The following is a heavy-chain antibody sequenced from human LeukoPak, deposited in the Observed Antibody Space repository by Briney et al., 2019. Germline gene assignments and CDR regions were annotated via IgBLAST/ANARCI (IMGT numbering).Heavy chain of an antibody. CDR2: ISGSGGST. J-gene: IGHJ4*02. D-gene: IGHD3-22*01. CDR1: GFSLSNYW. V-gene: IGHV3-23*01. Sequence: GGSLRLSCAASGFSLSNYWISWVRQAPGKGLEWVSAISGSGGSTYYADSVKGRFTISRDNSKNTLYLQMKSLGAEDTAVYHCAKRYDSSGHFLDYWGQGTLVTVSS. CDR3: AKRYDSSGHFLDY.